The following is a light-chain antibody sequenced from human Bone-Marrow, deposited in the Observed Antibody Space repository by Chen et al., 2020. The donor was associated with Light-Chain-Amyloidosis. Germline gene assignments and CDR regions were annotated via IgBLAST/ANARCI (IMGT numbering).Light chain of an antibody. J-gene: IGLJ1*01. CDR3: SAFTSSSGYV. CDR2: AVS. Sequence: QSALTQPASVSGSPGQSITISCTGTSGDVGTYNYVSWYQQHPGKAPKVMIYAVSNRPSGVSNRCSGYTSGKTASLTISGLQAEDEADYVGSAFTSSSGYVFAPGTKVTV. V-gene: IGLV2-14*01. CDR1: SGDVGTYNY.